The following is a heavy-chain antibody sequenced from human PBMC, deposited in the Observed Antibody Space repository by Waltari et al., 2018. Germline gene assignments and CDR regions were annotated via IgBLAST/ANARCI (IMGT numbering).Heavy chain of an antibody. Sequence: QVQLVQSGAEVKKPGSSVKVSCKASGRTFSSYTISWVRQAPGHGLAWMGRIIPILGIANCAQKYQGRVTITADKSTSTAYMERSSLRSEDTAVYYCAILPGSYYYDSSGYYYQDWFDPGGKGTLVTVSS. CDR3: AILPGSYYYDSSGYYYQDWFDP. J-gene: IGHJ5*02. CDR1: GRTFSSYT. CDR2: IIPILGIA. V-gene: IGHV1-69*02. D-gene: IGHD3-22*01.